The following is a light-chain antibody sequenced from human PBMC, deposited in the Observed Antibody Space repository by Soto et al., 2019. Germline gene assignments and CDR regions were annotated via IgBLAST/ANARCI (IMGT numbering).Light chain of an antibody. CDR3: SSYTSASALAI. Sequence: QSALTQPASVSGSPGQSITISCTGTSSDVGGYAYVSWYQQYPGKATKLVISEVSNRPSGISHRFSGSRSGNTASLTISGLQAEDEAHYYCSSYTSASALAIFGGGTKLTVL. CDR2: EVS. J-gene: IGLJ2*01. CDR1: SSDVGGYAY. V-gene: IGLV2-14*01.